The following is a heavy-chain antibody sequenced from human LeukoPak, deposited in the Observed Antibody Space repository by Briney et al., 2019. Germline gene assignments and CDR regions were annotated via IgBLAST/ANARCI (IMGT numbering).Heavy chain of an antibody. D-gene: IGHD3-16*02. CDR2: IYHSGST. V-gene: IGHV4-4*03. Sequence: KPPGTLSLTCAVSGGSISTGNWYTWVRQPPGRGLEWIGEIYHSGSTNYNPSLKSRVSISVDKSKNQFSLKLTSVTAADTAVYYCARGIVGVYGMDVWGQGTTVTVSS. J-gene: IGHJ6*02. CDR3: ARGIVGVYGMDV. CDR1: GGSISTGNW.